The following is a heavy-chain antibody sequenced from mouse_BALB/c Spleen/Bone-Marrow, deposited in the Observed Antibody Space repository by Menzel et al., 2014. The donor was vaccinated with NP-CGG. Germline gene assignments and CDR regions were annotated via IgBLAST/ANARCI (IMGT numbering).Heavy chain of an antibody. CDR3: AREGDFYGNPFDF. V-gene: IGHV1-9*01. CDR2: ISPGSGST. J-gene: IGHJ2*01. Sequence: VKLVESGAEVMKSGASVKISCRATGYRFSSFWIEWIKQRPGHGLEWIGKISPGSGSTNYNEKFKGKATLSADTSSNTAYMQLSSLTSEDSAVYFCAREGDFYGNPFDFWGQGTTLTVSS. D-gene: IGHD2-1*01. CDR1: GYRFSSFW.